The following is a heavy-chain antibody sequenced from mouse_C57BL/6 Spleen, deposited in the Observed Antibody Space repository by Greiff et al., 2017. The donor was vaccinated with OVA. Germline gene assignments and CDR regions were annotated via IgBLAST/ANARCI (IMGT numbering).Heavy chain of an antibody. D-gene: IGHD1-1*01. CDR2: IDPEDGDT. CDR1: GFNIKAYY. V-gene: IGHV14-1*01. Sequence: VQLQQSGAELVRPGASVKLSCTASGFNIKAYYMHWVKQRPEQGLEWIGRIDPEDGDTEYAPKFQGKATMTADTSSNTAYLQLSSLTSEDTAVYYCTTFTYGSSYYFDYWGQGTTLTVSS. J-gene: IGHJ2*01. CDR3: TTFTYGSSYYFDY.